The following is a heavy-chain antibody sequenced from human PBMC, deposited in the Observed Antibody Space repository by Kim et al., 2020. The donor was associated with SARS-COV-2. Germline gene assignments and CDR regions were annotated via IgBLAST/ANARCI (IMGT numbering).Heavy chain of an antibody. J-gene: IGHJ4*02. CDR3: RAVVTKSSEYYFDY. CDR2: IWYDGSNK. Sequence: GGSLRLSCAASGFTFSSYAMHWVRQAPGKGLEWVAVIWYDGSNKYYADSVKGRFTISRDNSKNTLYLQMNSLRAEDTAVYYCRAVVTKSSEYYFDYWGQGTLVTVSS. D-gene: IGHD2-15*01. V-gene: IGHV3-33*01. CDR1: GFTFSSYA.